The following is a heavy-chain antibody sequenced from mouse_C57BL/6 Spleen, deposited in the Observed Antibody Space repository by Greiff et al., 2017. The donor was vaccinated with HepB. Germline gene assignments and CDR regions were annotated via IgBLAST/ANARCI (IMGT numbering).Heavy chain of an antibody. CDR1: GYTFTSYD. V-gene: IGHV1-85*01. D-gene: IGHD2-1*01. J-gene: IGHJ4*01. CDR2: IYPRDGST. Sequence: QVQLQQSGPELVKPGASVKLSCKASGYTFTSYDINWVKQRPGQGLEWIGWIYPRDGSTKYNGKFKGKATLTVDTSSSTAYMELHSLTSEDSAVYFCARQDYGNLLDYWGQGTSVTVSS. CDR3: ARQDYGNLLDY.